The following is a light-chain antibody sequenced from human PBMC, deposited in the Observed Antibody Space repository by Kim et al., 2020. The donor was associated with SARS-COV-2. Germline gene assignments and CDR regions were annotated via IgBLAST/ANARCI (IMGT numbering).Light chain of an antibody. CDR1: QSVSSSY. J-gene: IGKJ2*03. CDR2: CAS. CDR3: QQYGSSPNS. Sequence: LSPMQRAPLSFRASQSVSSSYLAWYQQKPGQAPRLLIYCASSRATGIPVRFSGSGSGTDFTLTIRRLEPEDFAVYYCQQYGSSPNSFGQGTKLEI. V-gene: IGKV3-20*01.